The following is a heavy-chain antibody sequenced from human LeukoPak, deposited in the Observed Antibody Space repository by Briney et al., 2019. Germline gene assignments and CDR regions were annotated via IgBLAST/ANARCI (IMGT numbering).Heavy chain of an antibody. D-gene: IGHD3-10*01. CDR2: IYYSGST. V-gene: IGHV4-31*03. J-gene: IGHJ3*02. Sequence: NPSQTLSLTCTVSGGSISSGGYSWSWLRQHPGKGLEWIGYIYYSGSTYYNPSLKSRVTISVDTSKNQFSLKLSSVTAADTAVYYCARERRDLRGDAFDIWGQGAMVTISS. CDR1: GGSISSGGYS. CDR3: ARERRDLRGDAFDI.